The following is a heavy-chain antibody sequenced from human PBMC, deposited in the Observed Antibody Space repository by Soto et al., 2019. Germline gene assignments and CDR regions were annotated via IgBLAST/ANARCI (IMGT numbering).Heavy chain of an antibody. D-gene: IGHD3-22*01. CDR1: GGTFGSDA. CDR2: IIPIFGTT. Sequence: SMKVSCKASGGTFGSDAITWVRQAPGQGLEWVGRIIPIFGTTNYAQNLQGRVTISADKSTLTSYMELHSLTSDDTALYYCARDRTDSGYYTNWLDPWGQGTQVTVSS. V-gene: IGHV1-69*06. CDR3: ARDRTDSGYYTNWLDP. J-gene: IGHJ5*02.